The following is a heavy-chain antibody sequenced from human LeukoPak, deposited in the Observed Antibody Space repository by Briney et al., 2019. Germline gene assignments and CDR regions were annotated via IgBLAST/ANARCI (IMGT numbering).Heavy chain of an antibody. J-gene: IGHJ4*02. Sequence: PSETLSVTCTVSGGSISTYYWSWIRQPPGRGLEWIGYIYYSGSTTYNPSLKSRVTISVDTSKSQFSLKLSSVTAADTAVYYCARLSTVTTSFDYWGQGTLVTVSS. D-gene: IGHD4-17*01. CDR3: ARLSTVTTSFDY. V-gene: IGHV4-59*12. CDR1: GGSISTYY. CDR2: IYYSGST.